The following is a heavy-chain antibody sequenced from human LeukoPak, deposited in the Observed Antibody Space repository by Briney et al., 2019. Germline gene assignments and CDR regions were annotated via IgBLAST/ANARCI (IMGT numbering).Heavy chain of an antibody. CDR2: ISSSSSYI. Sequence: GGSLRLSCAASGFTFRSYSMNWVRQAPGKGLDWVSSISSSSSYIYYADSVKGRFTISRDNAKNSLYLQMNSLRVEDTAVYYCAGDSSNWNIDYWGQGTPVTVSS. V-gene: IGHV3-21*01. J-gene: IGHJ4*02. D-gene: IGHD6-13*01. CDR1: GFTFRSYS. CDR3: AGDSSNWNIDY.